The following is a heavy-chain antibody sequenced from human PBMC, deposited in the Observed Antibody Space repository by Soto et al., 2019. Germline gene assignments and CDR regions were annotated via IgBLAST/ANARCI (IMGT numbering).Heavy chain of an antibody. CDR1: GGSISSGGYY. Sequence: QVQLQESGPGLVKPSQTLSLTCTVSGGSISSGGYYWSWIRQHPGKGLEWIGYIYYSGSTYYNPSLKSRVTISVDTSKNQVSLKLSSVTAADTAGYYCARDIVSGDCSGGSCWEYNWFDPWGQGTLVTVSS. CDR3: ARDIVSGDCSGGSCWEYNWFDP. D-gene: IGHD2-15*01. V-gene: IGHV4-31*03. J-gene: IGHJ5*02. CDR2: IYYSGST.